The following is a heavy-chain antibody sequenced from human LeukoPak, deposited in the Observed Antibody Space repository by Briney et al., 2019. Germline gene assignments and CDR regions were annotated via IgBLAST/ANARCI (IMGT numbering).Heavy chain of an antibody. CDR1: GFNFDDYA. CDR2: ITWYSGTI. Sequence: PGRSLRLSCAASGFNFDDYATHWVRHTPENGPEWDSGITWYSGTIAYADSVKGRFIISRDNAKNSLYLQMNSLRPEDTALYYCVKERDYYFDYWGQGTLVTVSS. J-gene: IGHJ4*02. CDR3: VKERDYYFDY. V-gene: IGHV3-9*01.